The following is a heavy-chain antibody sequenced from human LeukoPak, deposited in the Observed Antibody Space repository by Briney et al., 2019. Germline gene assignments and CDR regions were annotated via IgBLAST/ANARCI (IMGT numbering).Heavy chain of an antibody. J-gene: IGHJ4*02. CDR3: ARVAKERVGGVYYFDY. D-gene: IGHD1-1*01. V-gene: IGHV3-13*01. Sequence: SGGSLRLSCVASGFTFSDYDMHWVRQPTRKGLEWVAAIGTAGDTYFTGSVKGRFTISRENAKNSLYLQMNSLRAGDTAVYYCARVAKERVGGVYYFDYWGQGTLVTVSS. CDR2: IGTAGDT. CDR1: GFTFSDYD.